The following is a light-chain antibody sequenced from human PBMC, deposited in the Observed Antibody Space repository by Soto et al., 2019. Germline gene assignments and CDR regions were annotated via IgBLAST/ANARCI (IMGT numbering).Light chain of an antibody. CDR2: ATS. V-gene: IGKV3-20*01. Sequence: EIVLTQSPGTLSLSPGERATLSCRASQTVNNNFLAWHQQRPGQAPRLLIYATSSRASGIPDRFRGSGSGTDFTLTISRLEPEDFALYYCQQYGNAPRTFGQGTKVEVK. CDR3: QQYGNAPRT. CDR1: QTVNNNF. J-gene: IGKJ1*01.